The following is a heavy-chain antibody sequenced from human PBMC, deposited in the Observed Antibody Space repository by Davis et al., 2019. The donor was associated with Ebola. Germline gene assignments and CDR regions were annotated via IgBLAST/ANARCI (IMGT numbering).Heavy chain of an antibody. D-gene: IGHD3-16*01. CDR3: VKDGNGGDEAFDI. Sequence: GESLKISCAASGFTFSSYGMHWVRQAPGKGLEWVAVISYDGSNKYYADSVKGRFTVSRDNAKNSLYLQMNSLRTEDTALYYCVKDGNGGDEAFDIWGQGTMVTVSS. J-gene: IGHJ3*02. CDR2: ISYDGSNK. CDR1: GFTFSSYG. V-gene: IGHV3-30*18.